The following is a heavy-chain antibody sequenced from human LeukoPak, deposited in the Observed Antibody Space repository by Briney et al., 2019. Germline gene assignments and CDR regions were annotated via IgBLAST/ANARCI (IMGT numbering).Heavy chain of an antibody. J-gene: IGHJ3*02. CDR1: GFTFSSYA. CDR2: ISGSGGST. CDR3: AKVFEVVVAATSYQADAFDI. Sequence: GGSLRLSCAASGFTFSSYAMSWVRQAPGKGLEWVSAISGSGGSTYYADSVKGRFTISRDNSKNTLYLQMNSLRAEDTAVYYCAKVFEVVVAATSYQADAFDIWGQGTMVTVSS. D-gene: IGHD2-15*01. V-gene: IGHV3-23*01.